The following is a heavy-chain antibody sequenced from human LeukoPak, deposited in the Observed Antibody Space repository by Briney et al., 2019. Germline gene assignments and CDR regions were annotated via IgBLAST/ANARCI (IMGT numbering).Heavy chain of an antibody. CDR1: GGSISVYY. J-gene: IGHJ4*02. D-gene: IGHD6-13*01. V-gene: IGHV4-4*07. Sequence: PSETLSLTCTVPGGSISVYYWSWIRQPAGKGLEWIGHIYTSGNTNYNPSLKSRVTISVDTSKNQLSLNLTSVTAADAAVYFCAGHPPIRAYSSTWYERRYYFDYWGQGTLVTVSS. CDR2: IYTSGNT. CDR3: AGHPPIRAYSSTWYERRYYFDY.